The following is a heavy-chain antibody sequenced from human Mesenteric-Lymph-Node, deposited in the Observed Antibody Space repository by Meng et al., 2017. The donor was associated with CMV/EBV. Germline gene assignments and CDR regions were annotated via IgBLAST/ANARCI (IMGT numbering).Heavy chain of an antibody. J-gene: IGHJ4*02. CDR3: ARSYFGELLFFFDY. CDR2: INAGSGNT. Sequence: SGYTFTSYAMHWVRQAPGQRLEWMGWINAGSGNTKYSQKFQGRVTITRDTSASTAYMELSSLRSEDTAVYYCARSYFGELLFFFDYWGQGTLVTVSS. V-gene: IGHV1-3*01. CDR1: GYTFTSYA. D-gene: IGHD3-10*01.